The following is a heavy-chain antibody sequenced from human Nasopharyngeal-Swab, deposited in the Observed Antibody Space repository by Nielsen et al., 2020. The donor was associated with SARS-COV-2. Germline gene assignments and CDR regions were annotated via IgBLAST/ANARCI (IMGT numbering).Heavy chain of an antibody. J-gene: IGHJ5*02. CDR2: IYHSGTTSYHSGTT. D-gene: IGHD2-15*01. CDR3: ARDSSENWFDP. Sequence: SETLSLTCTVSGFSISSGYYWAWIRQPPGKGLEWIGSIYHSGTTSYHSGTTYYNPSLRSRVTVSLDTSKNQFSLQLTSVTAADTAVYYCARDSSENWFDPWGQGTLVTVSS. V-gene: IGHV4-38-2*02. CDR1: GFSISSGYY.